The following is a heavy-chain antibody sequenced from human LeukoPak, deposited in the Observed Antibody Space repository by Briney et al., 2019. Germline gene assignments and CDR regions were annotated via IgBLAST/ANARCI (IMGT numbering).Heavy chain of an antibody. J-gene: IGHJ3*02. CDR3: ARGHKVGTAGAFDI. D-gene: IGHD6-25*01. CDR2: LNWNGDST. Sequence: GGSLRLSCAASGLTFDDYGMSWVRQAPGKGLEWVSGLNWNGDSTGYAESVKGRFTISRDNAKNSVYLQMNSLRAEDTALYHCARGHKVGTAGAFDIWGQGTMVTVSS. V-gene: IGHV3-20*01. CDR1: GLTFDDYG.